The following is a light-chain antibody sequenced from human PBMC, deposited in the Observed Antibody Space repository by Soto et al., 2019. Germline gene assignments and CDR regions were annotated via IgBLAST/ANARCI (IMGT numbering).Light chain of an antibody. V-gene: IGKV3-20*01. CDR2: GAS. CDR1: QSVSSSSY. CDR3: QEYGSSRT. J-gene: IGKJ1*01. Sequence: EMVLTQSPGTLSLSPGESATLSCRASQSVSSSSYLAWYQQKPGQAPRLLIYGASSRATGIPDRFSGSGSGTDFTLTIGRLEPEDSAVYYCQEYGSSRTFGQGTKVEIK.